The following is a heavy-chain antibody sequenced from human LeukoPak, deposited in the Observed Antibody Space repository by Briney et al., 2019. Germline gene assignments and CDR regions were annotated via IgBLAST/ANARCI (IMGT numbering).Heavy chain of an antibody. CDR2: IKSKTDGGTT. V-gene: IGHV3-15*01. Sequence: GGSLRLSCAASGFTFSNAWMSWVRQAPGKGLEWVGRIKSKTDGGTTDYAAPVKGRFTISRDDSKNTLYLQMNSLKTEDTAVYYCTTGSDLEPYASQHYWGQGTLVTVSS. CDR1: GFTFSNAW. J-gene: IGHJ4*02. CDR3: TTGSDLEPYASQHY. D-gene: IGHD3-16*01.